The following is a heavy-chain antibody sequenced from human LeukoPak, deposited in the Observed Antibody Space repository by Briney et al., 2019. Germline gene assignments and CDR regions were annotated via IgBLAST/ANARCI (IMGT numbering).Heavy chain of an antibody. V-gene: IGHV1-3*02. D-gene: IGHD2-8*01. J-gene: IGHJ2*01. Sequence: ASVKVSCKASGYTFTSYAMHWVRQAPGQRLEWMGWSNAGNGNTKYSQEFQGRVTITRDTSASTAYMELSSLRSEDTAVYYCARDPSMTWYFDLWGRGTLVTVSS. CDR1: GYTFTSYA. CDR2: SNAGNGNT. CDR3: ARDPSMTWYFDL.